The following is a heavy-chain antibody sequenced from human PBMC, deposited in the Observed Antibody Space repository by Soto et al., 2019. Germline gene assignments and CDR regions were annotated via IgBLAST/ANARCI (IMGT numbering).Heavy chain of an antibody. CDR3: AIQRITMGRGVDYYYYMDV. CDR1: GGSISSSSYY. CDR2: IYYSGST. Sequence: SETLSLTCTVSGGSISSSSYYWGWIRQPPGKGLEWIGSIYYSGSTYYNPSLKSRVTISVDTSKNQFSLKLSSVTAADTAVYYCAIQRITMGRGVDYYYYMDVWGKGTSVTVSS. V-gene: IGHV4-39*01. D-gene: IGHD3-10*01. J-gene: IGHJ6*03.